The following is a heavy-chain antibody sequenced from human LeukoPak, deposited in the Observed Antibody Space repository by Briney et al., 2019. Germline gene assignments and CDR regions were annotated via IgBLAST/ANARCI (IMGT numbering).Heavy chain of an antibody. D-gene: IGHD5-18*01. CDR3: ATASRGYSYGPSFDY. V-gene: IGHV1-18*01. Sequence: ASVKVSCKASGYTFTSYGISWVRQAPGQGLEWMGWISAYNGNTNYAQKLQGRVTVTTDTSTSTAYMELRSLRSDDTAVYYCATASRGYSYGPSFDYWGQGTLVTVSS. CDR2: ISAYNGNT. CDR1: GYTFTSYG. J-gene: IGHJ4*02.